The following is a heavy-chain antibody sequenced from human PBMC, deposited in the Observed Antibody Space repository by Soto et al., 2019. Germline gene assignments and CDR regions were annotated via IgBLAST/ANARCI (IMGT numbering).Heavy chain of an antibody. V-gene: IGHV3-23*01. D-gene: IGHD5-18*01. Sequence: EVQLLESGGGLVQPGGSPRLSCAASGFTFSSYAMSWVRQAPGKGLEWVSAISGSGGSTYYADSVKGRFTISRDNSKNTLYLQMNSLRAEDTAVYYCAKDLVDTAMVKVRILSYYYGMDVWGQGTTVTVSS. CDR3: AKDLVDTAMVKVRILSYYYGMDV. CDR1: GFTFSSYA. CDR2: ISGSGGST. J-gene: IGHJ6*02.